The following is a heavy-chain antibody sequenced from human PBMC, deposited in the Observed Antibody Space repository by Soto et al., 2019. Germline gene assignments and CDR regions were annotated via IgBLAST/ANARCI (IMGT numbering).Heavy chain of an antibody. D-gene: IGHD2-21*02. J-gene: IGHJ6*02. CDR2: ISSSSSYI. CDR3: ARDRTATTYYYGMDV. CDR1: GFTFSSYS. V-gene: IGHV3-21*01. Sequence: EVQLVESGGGLVKPGGSLRLSCAASGFTFSSYSMNCVRQAPGKGLEWVSSISSSSSYIYYADSVKGRFTISRDNAKNSLYLQMNSLRAEDTAVYYCARDRTATTYYYGMDVWGQGTTVTVSS.